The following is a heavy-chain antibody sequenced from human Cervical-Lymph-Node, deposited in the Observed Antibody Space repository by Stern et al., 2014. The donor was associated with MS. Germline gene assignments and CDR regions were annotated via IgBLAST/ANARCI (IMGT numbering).Heavy chain of an antibody. V-gene: IGHV3-33*01. CDR2: LWNDGSNK. Sequence: VQLVESGGGVVQPGRSLRLSCAASAFTFSTCGAHWVRQAAGKGLEWVAVLWNDGSNKYYIDSVKGRFTISRDNSNITLYLQMNSLRAEDTAVYYCARDGGWRSNWGQGTTVTVSS. CDR1: AFTFSTCG. CDR3: ARDGGWRSN. J-gene: IGHJ6*02. D-gene: IGHD6-19*01.